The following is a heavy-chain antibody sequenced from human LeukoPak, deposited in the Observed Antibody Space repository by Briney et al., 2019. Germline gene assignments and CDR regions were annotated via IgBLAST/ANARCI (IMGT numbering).Heavy chain of an antibody. CDR1: GGSINNYY. CDR2: IYYSGST. CDR3: ARVRCSGGSCYSDH. V-gene: IGHV4-59*01. Sequence: SETLSLTCTVSGGSINNYYWNWIRQSPGKGLEWIGYIYYSGSTTYNPSLRSRITISVDTTKSQFSLKLSSVTAADTAVYYCARVRCSGGSCYSDHWGQGTLVTVSS. J-gene: IGHJ4*02. D-gene: IGHD2-15*01.